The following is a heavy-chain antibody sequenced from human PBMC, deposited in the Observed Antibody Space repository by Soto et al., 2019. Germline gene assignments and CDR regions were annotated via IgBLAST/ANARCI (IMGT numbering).Heavy chain of an antibody. Sequence: GGSLRLSCLASGFSVNSFNMNWIRRAPGRGLEWVASISVSGDNIYYGDSMQGRFTISRDNSKRSVFLDLNSLRVEDTAVYYCARDLGLLKSMFDYWGQGTLVTVSS. CDR3: ARDLGLLKSMFDY. D-gene: IGHD2-8*01. CDR1: GFSVNSFN. CDR2: ISVSGDNI. J-gene: IGHJ4*02. V-gene: IGHV3-21*01.